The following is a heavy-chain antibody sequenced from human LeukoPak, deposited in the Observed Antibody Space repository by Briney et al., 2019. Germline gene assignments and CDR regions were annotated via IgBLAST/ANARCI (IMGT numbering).Heavy chain of an antibody. CDR3: ARDPAGYSSGWSSDY. J-gene: IGHJ4*02. D-gene: IGHD6-19*01. CDR1: GGSISSYY. CDR2: IYTSGST. Sequence: SETLSLTCTVSGGSISSYYWSWIRQPAGKGLEWIGRIYTSGSTNYNPSLNSRVTMSVDTSKNQFSLKLSSVTAADTAVYYCARDPAGYSSGWSSDYWGQGTLVTVSS. V-gene: IGHV4-4*07.